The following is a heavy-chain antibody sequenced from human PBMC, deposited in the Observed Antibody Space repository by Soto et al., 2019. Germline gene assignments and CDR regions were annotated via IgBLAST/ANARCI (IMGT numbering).Heavy chain of an antibody. J-gene: IGHJ5*02. CDR1: GYSFTSYW. CDR2: IYPGDSDT. Sequence: GESLKISCKGSGYSFTSYWIGWVRQMPWKGLEWMGIIYPGDSDTRYSPSFQGQVTISADKSISTAYLQWSSLKASDTAMYYCARGVYYYDSSGYDWFDHWGQRTLVTVSS. D-gene: IGHD3-22*01. CDR3: ARGVYYYDSSGYDWFDH. V-gene: IGHV5-51*01.